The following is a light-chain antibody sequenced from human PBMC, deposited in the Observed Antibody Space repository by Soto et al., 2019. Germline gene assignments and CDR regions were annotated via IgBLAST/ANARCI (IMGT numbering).Light chain of an antibody. V-gene: IGKV3D-15*01. Sequence: EIVLTQSPSTLSLSPGDRSTLSCRASQSVSTYLAWYQQKPGQAPRLLIYHASARATGMPARFSGSGSGTEFTLTISSLQSEDFAVYYCQQYNNWPPFTFGQGTRLEIK. CDR2: HAS. CDR3: QQYNNWPPFT. CDR1: QSVSTY. J-gene: IGKJ5*01.